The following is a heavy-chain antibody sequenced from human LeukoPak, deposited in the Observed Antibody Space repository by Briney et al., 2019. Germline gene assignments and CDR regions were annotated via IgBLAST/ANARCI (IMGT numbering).Heavy chain of an antibody. D-gene: IGHD6-13*01. CDR3: VKGRISEDGLDY. CDR2: ISSTSTT. CDR1: GFTFSSSA. Sequence: GRSLRLSCAASGFTFSSSAMTWVRQAPGKGLDWVSSISSTSTTYYADSVKGRFTISRDNSKNMLYLQMNSLRAEDTAVYYCVKGRISEDGLDYWGQGTLVTVSS. J-gene: IGHJ4*02. V-gene: IGHV3-23*01.